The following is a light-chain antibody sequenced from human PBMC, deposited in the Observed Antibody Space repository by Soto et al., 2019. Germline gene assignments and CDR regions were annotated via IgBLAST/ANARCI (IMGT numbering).Light chain of an antibody. CDR1: RSSIGSNT. V-gene: IGLV1-44*01. CDR3: AAWDDSLLGVV. CDR2: SND. Sequence: QSVLTQPPSASGTPGQTVTISCSGTRSSIGSNTVNWYQQFPGTAPKLLIYSNDLRPSGVPDRISGSKSGTSASLAISGLQSEDEADYYCAAWDDSLLGVVFGGGNKLTVL. J-gene: IGLJ2*01.